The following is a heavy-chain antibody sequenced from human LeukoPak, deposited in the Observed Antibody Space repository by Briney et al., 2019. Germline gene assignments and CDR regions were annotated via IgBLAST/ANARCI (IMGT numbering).Heavy chain of an antibody. J-gene: IGHJ4*02. CDR2: IYSGGST. CDR3: AREAYYYDSSGYYI. CDR1: GFTVSSNY. D-gene: IGHD3-22*01. Sequence: GGSLRLPCAASGFTVSSNYMSWVRQAPGKELAWVSVIYSGGSTYYADSVNCRFTISRHNSKNTMYLQMNSLRAKDTAVDYCAREAYYYDSSGYYIWGQGTLVTVSS. V-gene: IGHV3-53*04.